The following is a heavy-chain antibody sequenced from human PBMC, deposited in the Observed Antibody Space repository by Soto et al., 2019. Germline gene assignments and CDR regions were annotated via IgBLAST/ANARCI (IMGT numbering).Heavy chain of an antibody. CDR1: GNTVSTFS. J-gene: IGHJ3*02. D-gene: IGHD6-19*01. Sequence: VQLLQSGSEVRKPGASVKVYCKASGNTVSTFSMQWVRQAPGQSPEWMGWVNTGNGNTKYSQKFQNRVTITRDTSASTVYMELSSLKSEDTALYYCAITEQWLKNGAFDIWGQGTQITVSS. V-gene: IGHV1-3*04. CDR2: VNTGNGNT. CDR3: AITEQWLKNGAFDI.